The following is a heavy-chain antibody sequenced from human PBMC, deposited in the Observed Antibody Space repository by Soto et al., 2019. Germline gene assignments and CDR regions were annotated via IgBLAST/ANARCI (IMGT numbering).Heavy chain of an antibody. CDR3: AKDWYYYGSGSYFFDY. Sequence: ASVKVSCKASGYTFTSYFMHWVRQTPGQGLEWMGVINPSVGASTTYAQKFQGRLTMTRDTSTSTAYMELSSLRSEDTAVYYCAKDWYYYGSGSYFFDYWGQGTLVTVSS. CDR2: INPSVGAST. V-gene: IGHV1-46*01. D-gene: IGHD3-10*01. CDR1: GYTFTSYF. J-gene: IGHJ4*02.